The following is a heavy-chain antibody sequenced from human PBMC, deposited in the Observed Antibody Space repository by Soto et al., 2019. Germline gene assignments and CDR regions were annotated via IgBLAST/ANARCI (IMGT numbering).Heavy chain of an antibody. CDR3: ARSDCGGDCYYYYYYGMDV. J-gene: IGHJ6*02. V-gene: IGHV3-53*01. Sequence: GGSLRLSCAASGFTVSSNYMSWVRQAPGKGLEWVSVIYSGGSTYYADSVKGRFTISRDNSKNTLYLQRNSLRAEDTAVYYCARSDCGGDCYYYYYYGMDVWGQGTTVTVSS. CDR2: IYSGGST. D-gene: IGHD2-21*02. CDR1: GFTVSSNY.